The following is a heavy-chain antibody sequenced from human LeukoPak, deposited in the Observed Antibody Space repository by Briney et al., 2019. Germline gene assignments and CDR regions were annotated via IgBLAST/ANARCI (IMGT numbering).Heavy chain of an antibody. CDR1: GGSIISGGYY. J-gene: IGHJ5*02. V-gene: IGHV4-31*03. CDR2: IYYSGST. D-gene: IGHD3-3*01. Sequence: PLSLTCTVSGGSIISGGYYWSWIRQHPGQGLEWIGYIYYSGSTYYNPSLKSRVTISVDTSKNQFSLKLSSVTAADTAVYYCARAGSYDFWSGPLSHYNWFDPWGQGTLVTVSS. CDR3: ARAGSYDFWSGPLSHYNWFDP.